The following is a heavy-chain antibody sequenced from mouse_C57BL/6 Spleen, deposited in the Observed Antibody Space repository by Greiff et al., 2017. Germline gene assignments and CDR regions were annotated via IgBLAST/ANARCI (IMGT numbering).Heavy chain of an antibody. CDR3: ARDYGSRLFAY. D-gene: IGHD1-1*01. V-gene: IGHV5-17*01. CDR2: ISSGSSTS. CDR1: GFTFSDYG. Sequence: EVQGVESGGGLVKPGGSLKLSCAASGFTFSDYGMHWVRQAPEKGLEWVAYISSGSSTSYYADTVKGRFTISRDNAKNTLFLQMTSLRAEYTAMYYCARDYGSRLFAYWGQGTLVTVSA. J-gene: IGHJ3*01.